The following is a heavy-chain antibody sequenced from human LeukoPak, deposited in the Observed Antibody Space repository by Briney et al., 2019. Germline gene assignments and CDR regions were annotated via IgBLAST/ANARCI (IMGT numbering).Heavy chain of an antibody. Sequence: GGSLRLSCAASGFTFSSYDMHWVRQATGTGLEWVAGLNWDSRSMAYADSVRGRFTISRDNARNSLYLRLINLRVEDTAVYYCVNLWEAGYWGQGTLVTVSS. CDR3: VNLWEAGY. D-gene: IGHD1-26*01. CDR1: GFTFSSYD. V-gene: IGHV3-74*01. CDR2: LNWDSRSM. J-gene: IGHJ4*02.